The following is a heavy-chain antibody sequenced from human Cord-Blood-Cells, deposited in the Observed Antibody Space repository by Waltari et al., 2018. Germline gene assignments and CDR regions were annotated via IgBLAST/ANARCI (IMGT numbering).Heavy chain of an antibody. Sequence: QLQLQESGPGLVKPSETLSLTCTVSGGSISSSSYHWGWIRQPPGKGLEWIGSIYYSGSTYYNPSLKSRVTISVDTSKNQFSLKLSSVTAADTAVYYCARHGPTRPASWGDYWGQGTLVTVSS. CDR3: ARHGPTRPASWGDY. J-gene: IGHJ4*02. CDR1: GGSISSSSYH. CDR2: IYYSGST. D-gene: IGHD3-16*01. V-gene: IGHV4-39*01.